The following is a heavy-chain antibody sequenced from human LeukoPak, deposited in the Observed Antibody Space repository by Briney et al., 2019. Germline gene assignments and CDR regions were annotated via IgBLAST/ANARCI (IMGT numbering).Heavy chain of an antibody. V-gene: IGHV4-59*10. Sequence: PSETLSLTCAVYGGSFSGYYWSWIRQPAGKGLEWIGRIYTSGSTNYNPSLKSRVTMSVDTSKNQFSLKLSSVTAADTAVYYCARTRYDSSGPYLDYWGQGTLVTVSS. CDR1: GGSFSGYY. CDR3: ARTRYDSSGPYLDY. D-gene: IGHD3-22*01. J-gene: IGHJ4*02. CDR2: IYTSGST.